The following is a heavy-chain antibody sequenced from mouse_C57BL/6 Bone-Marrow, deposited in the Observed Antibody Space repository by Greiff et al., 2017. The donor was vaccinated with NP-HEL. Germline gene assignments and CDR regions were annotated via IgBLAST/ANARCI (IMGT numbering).Heavy chain of an antibody. CDR1: GYTFTSYW. Sequence: QVQLQQPGAELVRPGSSVKLSCKASGYTFTSYWMHWVKQRPIQGLEWIGNIDPSDSETHYNQKFKDKATLTVDKSSSTAYMQISSLTSEDSAVYYCARGRVYYDYGYYAMDYWGQGTSVTVSS. CDR2: IDPSDSET. D-gene: IGHD2-4*01. J-gene: IGHJ4*01. CDR3: ARGRVYYDYGYYAMDY. V-gene: IGHV1-52*01.